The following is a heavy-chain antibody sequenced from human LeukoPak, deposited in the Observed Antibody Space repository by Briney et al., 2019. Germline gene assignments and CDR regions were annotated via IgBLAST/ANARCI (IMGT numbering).Heavy chain of an antibody. Sequence: ASVKVSCKSSGYSFSDYAMHWVRQAPGQGLEWIGRIIPNSGDTSYAQKFQGRVTMTRDTSISTAYMDLSGLTFDDTAVYYCARGGSGSGYLYYFDQWGQGTLVSVSS. D-gene: IGHD3-10*01. CDR2: IIPNSGDT. J-gene: IGHJ4*02. CDR3: ARGGSGSGYLYYFDQ. CDR1: GYSFSDYA. V-gene: IGHV1-2*06.